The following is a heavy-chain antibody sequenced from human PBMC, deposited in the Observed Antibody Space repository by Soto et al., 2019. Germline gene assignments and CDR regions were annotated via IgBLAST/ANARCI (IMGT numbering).Heavy chain of an antibody. CDR1: GGSISSGGYY. Sequence: QVQLQESGPGLVKPSQTLSLTCTVSGGSISSGGYYWSWIRQHPGKGLEWIGYIYYSGRTYYNPSLKSRVTISVDTSKNQFSLKLSSVTAADTAVYYCARDRGYYDSSGYSGGNWFDPWGQGTLVTVSS. D-gene: IGHD3-22*01. CDR3: ARDRGYYDSSGYSGGNWFDP. CDR2: IYYSGRT. J-gene: IGHJ5*02. V-gene: IGHV4-31*03.